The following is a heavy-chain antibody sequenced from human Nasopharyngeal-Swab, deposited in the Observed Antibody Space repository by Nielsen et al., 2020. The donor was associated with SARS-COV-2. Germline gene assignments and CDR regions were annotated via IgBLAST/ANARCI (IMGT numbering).Heavy chain of an antibody. CDR3: AKDTPYSSGWYGYSSGAFDI. CDR2: ISWNSGSI. Sequence: SLKISCAASGFTFDDYAMHWVRQAPGKGLEWVSGISWNSGSIGYADSVKGRFTISRDNAKNSLYLQMNSLRAEDTALYYCAKDTPYSSGWYGYSSGAFDIWGQGTMVTVSS. D-gene: IGHD6-19*01. CDR1: GFTFDDYA. J-gene: IGHJ3*02. V-gene: IGHV3-9*01.